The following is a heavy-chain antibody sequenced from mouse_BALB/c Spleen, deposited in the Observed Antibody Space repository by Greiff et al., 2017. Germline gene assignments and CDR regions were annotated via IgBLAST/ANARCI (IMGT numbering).Heavy chain of an antibody. J-gene: IGHJ4*01. V-gene: IGHV1S137*01. CDR1: GYTFTDYA. CDR2: ISTYYGDA. Sequence: QVQLQQSGAELVRPGVSVKISCKGSGYTFTDYAMHWVKQSHAKSLEWIGVISTYYGDASYNQKFKGKATLTVDKSSSTAYMELARLTSEDSAIYYCARNYEMDYWGQGTSVTVSS. CDR3: ARNYEMDY.